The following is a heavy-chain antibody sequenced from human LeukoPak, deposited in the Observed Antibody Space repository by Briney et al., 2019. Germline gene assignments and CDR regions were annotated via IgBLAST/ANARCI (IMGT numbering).Heavy chain of an antibody. CDR2: IKSKASGGTI. J-gene: IGHJ4*02. D-gene: IGHD1-26*01. CDR1: GFTFKNAW. CDR3: TKDRPYSGSRNFDY. Sequence: GGSLRLSCAPSGFTFKNAWMNWVRQAPGKGPERVGRIKSKASGGTIDYAAPVKGRFTISRDDSNNVLYLQMNSLKTEDTGVYYCTKDRPYSGSRNFDYWGQGTLVTVSS. V-gene: IGHV3-15*01.